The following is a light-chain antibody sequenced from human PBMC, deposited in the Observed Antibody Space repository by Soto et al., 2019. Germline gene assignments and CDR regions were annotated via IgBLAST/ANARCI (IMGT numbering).Light chain of an antibody. J-gene: IGLJ2*01. CDR3: SSYTTISTRV. Sequence: QSALTQPASVSGSPGQSITISCTGTSSDVGGYHSVSWYQQHPGIAPKLMIYEVSNRPSGVSNRFSGSKSGNTASLTISGLQAEDEADYYCSSYTTISTRVFGGGTQLTVL. CDR1: SSDVGGYHS. V-gene: IGLV2-14*01. CDR2: EVS.